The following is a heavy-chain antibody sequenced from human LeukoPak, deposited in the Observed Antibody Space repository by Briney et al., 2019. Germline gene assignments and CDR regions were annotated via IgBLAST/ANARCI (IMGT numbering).Heavy chain of an antibody. CDR1: GFTFSSYT. CDR3: AKDGGLWVSAHWGDS. D-gene: IGHD7-27*01. V-gene: IGHV3-23*01. J-gene: IGHJ4*02. Sequence: GGSLRLSCAASGFTFSSYTMSWVRQAPGKGPEWVSTITTSDGNTYYADSVKGRFTVSRDNSKNTLFLQMNSLRAEDTAVYYCAKDGGLWVSAHWGDSWGRGTLVTVSS. CDR2: ITTSDGNT.